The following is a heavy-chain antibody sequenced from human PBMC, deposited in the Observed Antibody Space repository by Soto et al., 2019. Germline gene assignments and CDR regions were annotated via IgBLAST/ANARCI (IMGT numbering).Heavy chain of an antibody. D-gene: IGHD2-15*01. J-gene: IGHJ5*02. Sequence: SETLSLTCTVSGGSISSGGYYWSWIRQHPGKGLEWIGYIYYSGSTYYNPSLKSRVTISVDTSKNQFSLKLSSVTAADTAVYYCARDVSDCSGGSCYPHFNNWFDPWGQGTLVTVSS. CDR2: IYYSGST. V-gene: IGHV4-31*03. CDR3: ARDVSDCSGGSCYPHFNNWFDP. CDR1: GGSISSGGYY.